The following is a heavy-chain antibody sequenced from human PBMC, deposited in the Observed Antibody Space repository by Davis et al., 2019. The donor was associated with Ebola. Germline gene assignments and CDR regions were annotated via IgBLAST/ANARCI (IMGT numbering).Heavy chain of an antibody. J-gene: IGHJ6*04. V-gene: IGHV1-8*01. CDR2: MNPNSGNT. CDR1: GNTISTYT. CDR3: ARARVMVAAIVYYYYGMDV. D-gene: IGHD2-15*01. Sequence: ASVKVSCKASGNTISTYTIDWVRQAPGQGLEWMGWMNPNSGNTGYAQKFQGRVTMTRNTSISTAYMELSSLRSEDTAVYYCARARVMVAAIVYYYYGMDVWGKGTTVTVSS.